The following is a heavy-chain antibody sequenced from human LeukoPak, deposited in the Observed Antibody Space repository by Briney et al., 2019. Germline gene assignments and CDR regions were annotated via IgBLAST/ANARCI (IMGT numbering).Heavy chain of an antibody. J-gene: IGHJ4*02. V-gene: IGHV5-51*01. CDR2: VYGGDSDT. D-gene: IGHD3-16*01. CDR1: GSSFTNYW. Sequence: GESLKISCKGSGSSFTNYWIGWVRQLPGKGLEWMGLVYGGDSDTTYSPSFQGQVTISVDKSITTAYLQWSSLKASDTAMYYCARRHYYNWGSYDFWGQGTLVTVSS. CDR3: ARRHYYNWGSYDF.